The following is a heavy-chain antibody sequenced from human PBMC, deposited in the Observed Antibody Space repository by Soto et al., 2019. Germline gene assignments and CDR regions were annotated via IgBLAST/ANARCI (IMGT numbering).Heavy chain of an antibody. CDR3: ARDARLRQYNWFDP. V-gene: IGHV3-33*01. D-gene: IGHD5-12*01. Sequence: GGSMRLACAASGFTFSSYGMHGVRQAPGKGLEWVAVIWYDGSNKYYADSVKGQFTISRDNSKNTLYLQMNSLRAEDTAVYYCARDARLRQYNWFDPWGQGTLVTVSS. CDR2: IWYDGSNK. CDR1: GFTFSSYG. J-gene: IGHJ5*02.